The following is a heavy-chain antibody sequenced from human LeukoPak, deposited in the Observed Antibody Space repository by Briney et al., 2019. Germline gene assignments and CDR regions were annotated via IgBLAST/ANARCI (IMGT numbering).Heavy chain of an antibody. Sequence: ASVKASCKASGYTFTSYGTSWVRQAPGQGLEWMGWISAYNGNTNYAQKLQGRVTMTTDTSTSTAYMELRSLRSDDTAVYYCARDGDGYNFPYGDYWGQGTLVTVSS. CDR1: GYTFTSYG. CDR3: ARDGDGYNFPYGDY. CDR2: ISAYNGNT. D-gene: IGHD5-24*01. J-gene: IGHJ4*02. V-gene: IGHV1-18*01.